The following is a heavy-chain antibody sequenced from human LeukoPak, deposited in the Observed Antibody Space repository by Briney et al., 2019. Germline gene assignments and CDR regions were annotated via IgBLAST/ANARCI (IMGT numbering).Heavy chain of an antibody. CDR1: GFTFSSYS. Sequence: GGSLRLSCAASGFTFSSYSMTWVRQAPGRGLEWVSSISTSSSYIYYVDSVKGRFTISRDNAKNSLYLQMNSLRAEDTAVYYCARDHLGDVVARFGYWGQGTLVTVSS. J-gene: IGHJ4*02. CDR3: ARDHLGDVVARFGY. CDR2: ISTSSSYI. D-gene: IGHD5-12*01. V-gene: IGHV3-21*01.